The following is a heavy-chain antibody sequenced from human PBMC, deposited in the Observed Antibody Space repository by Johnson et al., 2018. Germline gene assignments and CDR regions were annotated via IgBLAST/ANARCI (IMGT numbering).Heavy chain of an antibody. Sequence: VQLVQSGGGLVQPGRSLRLSCAASGFTFSSYSMNWVRQAPGKGLEWVSYISSSSNTIYYADSVKGRFTISRDNAKNSLYLQMNSLRAEDTAVYYCARAPTQSAEYFQHWGQGTLVTVSS. D-gene: IGHD2-15*01. CDR2: ISSSSNTI. CDR1: GFTFSSYS. CDR3: ARAPTQSAEYFQH. J-gene: IGHJ1*01. V-gene: IGHV3-48*01.